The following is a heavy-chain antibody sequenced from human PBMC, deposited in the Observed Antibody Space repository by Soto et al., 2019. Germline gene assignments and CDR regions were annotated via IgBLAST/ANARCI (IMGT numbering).Heavy chain of an antibody. CDR2: ISYDGSRK. CDR3: AKTLDTGMGSMYFYAIDV. Sequence: QVHLVESGGGVVQPGRSLRLSCAASGFTFSNYAMHWVRQAPGKGLERVAVISYDGSRKYYADSVKRRFTISRDKSKNALYQQLNGLGAQDTALLYCAKTLDTGMGSMYFYAIDVWGQAATVTVSS. CDR1: GFTFSNYA. D-gene: IGHD5-18*01. J-gene: IGHJ6*02. V-gene: IGHV3-30*18.